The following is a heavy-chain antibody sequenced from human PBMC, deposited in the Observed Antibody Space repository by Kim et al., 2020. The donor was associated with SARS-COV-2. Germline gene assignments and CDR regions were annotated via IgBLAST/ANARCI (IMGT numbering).Heavy chain of an antibody. V-gene: IGHV3-23*01. D-gene: IGHD3-3*01. CDR2: IIGSGGST. CDR3: AKDGGITSLGVVITQTYYFDF. Sequence: GGSLRLSCAASGFTFSSYAMSWVRQAPGKGLEWVSAIIGSGGSTYYADSVKGRFTISRDNSKNTLYLQMNSLRAEDTAVYYCAKDGGITSLGVVITQTYYFDFWGQGTLVTVSS. J-gene: IGHJ4*02. CDR1: GFTFSSYA.